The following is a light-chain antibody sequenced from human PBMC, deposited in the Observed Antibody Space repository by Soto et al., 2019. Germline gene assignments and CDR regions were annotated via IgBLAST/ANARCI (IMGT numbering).Light chain of an antibody. CDR2: DAS. CDR1: QSVSSH. CDR3: QQRSNWPRT. J-gene: IGKJ2*01. V-gene: IGKV3-11*01. Sequence: EVVLTQSPATLSLSPGERATLSCRASQSVSSHLAWYQQKPGQAPRLLIYDASHRATGIPARFSGRGSGSDFTLTISSLAPEDVAVYYCQQRSNWPRTFGQGTKLEIK.